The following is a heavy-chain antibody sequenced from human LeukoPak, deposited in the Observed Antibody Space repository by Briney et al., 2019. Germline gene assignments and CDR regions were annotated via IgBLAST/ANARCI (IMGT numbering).Heavy chain of an antibody. CDR1: WGPLYCLPAQ. D-gene: IGHD2-2*03. CDR2: IYYSGST. J-gene: IGHJ4*02. V-gene: IGHV4-39*01. CDR3: ARHGSTDYFDY. Sequence: SETLALLRAVSWGPLYCLPAQRGSIRQPPGKGLEWIGRIYYSGSTFYNPSLKSRVTISVDTSKNQLSLRLSSVTAADTAVYYCARHGSTDYFDYWGQGTLVTVSS.